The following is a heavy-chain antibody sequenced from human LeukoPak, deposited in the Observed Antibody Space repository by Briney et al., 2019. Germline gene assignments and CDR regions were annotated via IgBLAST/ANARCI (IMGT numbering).Heavy chain of an antibody. CDR2: INPNSGGT. CDR3: ARVPAGFNYYDSSGYYLGY. Sequence: GASVKVSCKASGYTFTGYYMHWVRQAPGQGLEWMGWINPNSGGTNYAQKFQGRVTMTRDTSISTAHMELSRLRFDDTAVYYCARVPAGFNYYDSSGYYLGYWGQGTLVTVSS. J-gene: IGHJ4*02. V-gene: IGHV1-2*02. D-gene: IGHD3-22*01. CDR1: GYTFTGYY.